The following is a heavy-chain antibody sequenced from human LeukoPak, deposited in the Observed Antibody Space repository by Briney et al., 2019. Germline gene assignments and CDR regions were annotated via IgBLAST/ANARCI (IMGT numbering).Heavy chain of an antibody. J-gene: IGHJ5*02. CDR3: AKLGYCSGGSCFRFDP. D-gene: IGHD2-15*01. V-gene: IGHV1-69*13. Sequence: GASVKVSCKASGGTFSSYAISWVRQAPGQGLEWMGEIIPIFGTANYAQKFQGRVTITADESTSTAYMELSSLRSEDTAVYYCAKLGYCSGGSCFRFDPWGQGTLVTVSS. CDR1: GGTFSSYA. CDR2: IIPIFGTA.